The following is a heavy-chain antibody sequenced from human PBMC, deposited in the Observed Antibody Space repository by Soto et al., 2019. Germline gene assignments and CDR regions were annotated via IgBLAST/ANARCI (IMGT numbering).Heavy chain of an antibody. CDR1: GGSVSSGSYY. D-gene: IGHD5-12*01. CDR3: ARASYYYDGMDV. CDR2: IYYSEST. V-gene: IGHV4-61*01. J-gene: IGHJ6*02. Sequence: SETLSLTCTVSGGSVSSGSYYWSWVRQPPGKGQKWIAHIYYSESTNYTHTLNSRVNISVDSSKTSVSLKLNCVTAADTDVYYCARASYYYDGMDVWGQGTMVTVSS.